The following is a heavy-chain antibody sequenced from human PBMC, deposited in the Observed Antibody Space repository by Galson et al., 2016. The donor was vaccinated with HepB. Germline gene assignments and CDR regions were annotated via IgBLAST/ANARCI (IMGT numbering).Heavy chain of an antibody. Sequence: SLRLSCAASGFTFRSYGMSWVRQVPGKGLEWVSTISGDGASTYYADSVKGRFSISRDNSRTTLDLQMHSLRGEDTALYYCAKDPDYSSCWGAFESWGQGTLVTVSS. CDR1: GFTFRSYG. V-gene: IGHV3-23*01. J-gene: IGHJ4*02. CDR3: AKDPDYSSCWGAFES. D-gene: IGHD6-19*01. CDR2: ISGDGAST.